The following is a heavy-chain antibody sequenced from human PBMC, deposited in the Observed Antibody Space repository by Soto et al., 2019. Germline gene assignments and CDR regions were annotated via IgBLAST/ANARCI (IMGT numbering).Heavy chain of an antibody. CDR1: GFTFSSYG. Sequence: QVQLVESGGGVVQPGRSLRLSCAASGFTFSSYGMHWVRQAPGKGLEGVAVISDDGSNKYYADSVKGRFTISRDNSKNTLYMQMTSLRAEDTAVYYCANYCRSTSCFSGGLEHWGQGTLVTVSS. CDR3: ANYCRSTSCFSGGLEH. D-gene: IGHD2-2*01. CDR2: ISDDGSNK. J-gene: IGHJ5*02. V-gene: IGHV3-30*18.